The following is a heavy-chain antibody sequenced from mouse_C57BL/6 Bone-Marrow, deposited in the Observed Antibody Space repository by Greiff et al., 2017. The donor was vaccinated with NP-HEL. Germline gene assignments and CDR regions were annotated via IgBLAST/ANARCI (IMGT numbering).Heavy chain of an antibody. CDR1: GYTFTSYW. CDR2: IHPNSGST. Sequence: QVQLKQPGAELVKPGASVKLSCKASGYTFTSYWMHWVKQRPGQGLEWIGMIHPNSGSTNYNEKFKSKATLTVDKSSSTAYMQLSSLTSEDSAVYYCARLLGYAMDYWGQGTSVTVSS. D-gene: IGHD4-1*01. V-gene: IGHV1-64*01. J-gene: IGHJ4*01. CDR3: ARLLGYAMDY.